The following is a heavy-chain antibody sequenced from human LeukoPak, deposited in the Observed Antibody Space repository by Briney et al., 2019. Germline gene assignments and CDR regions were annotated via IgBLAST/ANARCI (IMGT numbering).Heavy chain of an antibody. CDR2: THPGDSDT. CDR1: GYSFTTYW. D-gene: IGHD3-10*01. Sequence: GESLKISCKGSGYSFTTYWIGWVRQMPGKGLEWMGVTHPGDSDTRYSPSFQGQVTISADKSISTAYLQWSSLKASDTAMYYCARRGGFEGHAFDIWGQGTMVTVSS. V-gene: IGHV5-51*01. J-gene: IGHJ3*02. CDR3: ARRGGFEGHAFDI.